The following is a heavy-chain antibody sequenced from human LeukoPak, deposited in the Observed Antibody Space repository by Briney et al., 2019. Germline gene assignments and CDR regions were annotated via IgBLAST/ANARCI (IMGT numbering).Heavy chain of an antibody. J-gene: IGHJ4*02. CDR1: GGSISSGDYY. V-gene: IGHV4-30-4*08. Sequence: SQTLSLTCTVSGGSISSGDYYWSWIRQPPGKGLEWIGEINHSGSTNYNPSLKSRVTISVDTSKNQFSLKLSSVTAADTAVYYCARGSKTSGRRAAKSGLSGLFDYWGQGTLVTVSS. CDR2: INHSGST. CDR3: ARGSKTSGRRAAKSGLSGLFDY. D-gene: IGHD2-15*01.